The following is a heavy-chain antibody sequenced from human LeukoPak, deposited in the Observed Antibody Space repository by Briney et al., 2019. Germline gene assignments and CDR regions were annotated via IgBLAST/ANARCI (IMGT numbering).Heavy chain of an antibody. J-gene: IGHJ4*02. Sequence: ASVKVSCKASGYTFTSYGISWVRQAPGQGLEWMGWISAYNGNTNYAQKLQGRVTMTTDTSTSTAYMELRSLRSDDTAVYYCARGPLFRLAVAGRSSLDYWGQGTLVTVSS. CDR1: GYTFTSYG. D-gene: IGHD6-19*01. CDR3: ARGPLFRLAVAGRSSLDY. V-gene: IGHV1-18*01. CDR2: ISAYNGNT.